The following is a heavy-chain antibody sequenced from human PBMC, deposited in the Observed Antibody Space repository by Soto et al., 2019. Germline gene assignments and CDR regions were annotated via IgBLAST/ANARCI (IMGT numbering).Heavy chain of an antibody. D-gene: IGHD1-1*01. CDR1: GLTFSTYG. CDR3: ARQRNGAGDV. Sequence: VVLVESGGGLVQPGGSLRLSCEASGLTFSTYGFNWVRQAPGKGLEWVSYITSSTTIYYADSVRGRFTTSRDNAKNSLYLQMNSLRDEDTAVYYCARQRNGAGDVWGQGTTVTVSS. CDR2: ITSSTTI. V-gene: IGHV3-48*02. J-gene: IGHJ6*02.